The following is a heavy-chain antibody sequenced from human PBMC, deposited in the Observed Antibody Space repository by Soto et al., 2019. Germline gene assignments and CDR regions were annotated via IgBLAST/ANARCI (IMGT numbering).Heavy chain of an antibody. CDR1: GFTFSSCA. Sequence: PGGSLRLSCAASGFTFSSCAMSWVRQAPGKGLEWVSAISGSGGSTYYADSVKGRFTISRDNSKNTLYLQMNSLRAEDTAVYYCATANTTGTTLDAFDIWGQGTMVTVSS. CDR3: ATANTTGTTLDAFDI. CDR2: ISGSGGST. D-gene: IGHD1-1*01. J-gene: IGHJ3*02. V-gene: IGHV3-23*01.